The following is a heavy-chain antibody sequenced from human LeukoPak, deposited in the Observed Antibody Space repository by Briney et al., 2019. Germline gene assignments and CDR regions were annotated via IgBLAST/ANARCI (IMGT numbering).Heavy chain of an antibody. CDR3: AVRRYYYGSGSYWYYMDV. CDR2: INPDGSEK. Sequence: GGSLRLSCAVSGFTFSSDWMIWVRQAPGKGLEWVGNINPDGSEKNYVDSVRGRFTISRDNAKNSLDLQMNSLRAEDTAVYYCAVRRYYYGSGSYWYYMDVWGKGTTVTVSS. CDR1: GFTFSSDW. V-gene: IGHV3-7*01. D-gene: IGHD3-10*01. J-gene: IGHJ6*03.